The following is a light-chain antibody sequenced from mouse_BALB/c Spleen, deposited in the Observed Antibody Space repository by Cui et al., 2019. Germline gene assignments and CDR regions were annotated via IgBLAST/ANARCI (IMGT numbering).Light chain of an antibody. CDR2: AAT. Sequence: DIQMTQSPASLSVSVGETVTITCRASENIYSNLAWYQQKQGKSPQLLVYAATNLADGVPSRFSGSGSGTPYSLKINSLQSEDFGSYYCQHFWGTPFTFGSGTKLEIK. CDR1: ENIYSN. V-gene: IGKV12-46*01. CDR3: QHFWGTPFT. J-gene: IGKJ4*01.